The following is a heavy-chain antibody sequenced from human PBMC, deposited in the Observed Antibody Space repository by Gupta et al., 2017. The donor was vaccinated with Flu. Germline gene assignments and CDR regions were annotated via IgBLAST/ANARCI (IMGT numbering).Heavy chain of an antibody. CDR2: ISWNSGRI. D-gene: IGHD5-12*01. V-gene: IGHV3-9*01. CDR3: ARGQGGGGSNYKAADS. J-gene: IGHJ4*02. Sequence: EVQLVESGGGLVQPGRSLRLSCAASGFTFADYAMHWVRQAPGKGLEWVSGISWNSGRIGYADSVKGRFTISRDNAKNSLYLQMNSLRVEDTALYYCARGQGGGGSNYKAADSWGQGTLVTVSS. CDR1: GFTFADYA.